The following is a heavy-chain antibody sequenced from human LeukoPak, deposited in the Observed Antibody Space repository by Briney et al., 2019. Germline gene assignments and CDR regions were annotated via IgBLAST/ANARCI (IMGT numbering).Heavy chain of an antibody. CDR3: ARERGAPWFDP. Sequence: RSGGSLRLSCAASGFTFSNYSMNWVRQAPGKGLEGVSYISSSSSTIYYADSVKGRFTISRDNAKNSLYLQMNSLRAEDTAVYYCARERGAPWFDPWGQGTLVTVSS. D-gene: IGHD3-16*01. V-gene: IGHV3-48*01. CDR1: GFTFSNYS. J-gene: IGHJ5*02. CDR2: ISSSSSTI.